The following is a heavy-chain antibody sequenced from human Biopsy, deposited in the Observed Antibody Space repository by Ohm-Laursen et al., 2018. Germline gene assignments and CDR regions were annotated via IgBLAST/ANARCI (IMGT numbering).Heavy chain of an antibody. CDR2: TFYRAKWYT. J-gene: IGHJ4*02. Sequence: QTLSLTCAISGDSVSSSRAAWNWIRQSPSRGLEWLGRTFYRAKWYTDFAVSVKSRITLTPDPSTNQFSLQLNSVTPDDTAVYYCARSGSDSLNYYFDFWGQGTLVTVSS. V-gene: IGHV6-1*01. CDR3: ARSGSDSLNYYFDF. CDR1: GDSVSSSRAA. D-gene: IGHD2-21*02.